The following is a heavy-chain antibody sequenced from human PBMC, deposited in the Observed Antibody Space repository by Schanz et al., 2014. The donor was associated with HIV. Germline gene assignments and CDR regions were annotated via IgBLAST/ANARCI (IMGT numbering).Heavy chain of an antibody. Sequence: HCGGSTSYAQKFQGRVTMTRDTATSTVYMEMSSLRSEDTAVYYCAGTPMITGAFDHWGQGNLVTVSS. CDR3: AGTPMITGAFDH. D-gene: IGHD5-18*01. CDR2: HCGGST. V-gene: IGHV1-46*03. J-gene: IGHJ4*02.